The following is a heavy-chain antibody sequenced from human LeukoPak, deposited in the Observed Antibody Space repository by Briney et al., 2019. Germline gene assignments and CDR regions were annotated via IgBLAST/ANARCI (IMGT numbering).Heavy chain of an antibody. J-gene: IGHJ4*02. Sequence: PGGSLRLSCAASGFTFSSYAMNWVRQAPAKGLEWVSAISGSGVSTYYADSVKGRFTISRDNSKNTLYLQINSLRAEDTAVYYCARKLVGDYWGQGTLVTVSS. CDR3: ARKLVGDY. D-gene: IGHD2-8*02. V-gene: IGHV3-23*01. CDR1: GFTFSSYA. CDR2: ISGSGVST.